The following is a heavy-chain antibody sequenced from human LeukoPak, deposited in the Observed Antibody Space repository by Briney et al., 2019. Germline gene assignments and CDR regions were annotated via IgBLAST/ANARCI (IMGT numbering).Heavy chain of an antibody. V-gene: IGHV3-53*05. CDR1: GFTVSSNY. CDR2: LYTGGST. CDR3: ARDPLYGYFDY. Sequence: PGGSLRLSCAASGFTVSSNYMSWDRPAPVQGLEWVTVLYTGGSTCYADSVKGRFTIFRDNSKNTLYLQMNSLRAEDTAVYYCARDPLYGYFDYWGQGTLVTGSS. J-gene: IGHJ4*02. D-gene: IGHD4-17*01.